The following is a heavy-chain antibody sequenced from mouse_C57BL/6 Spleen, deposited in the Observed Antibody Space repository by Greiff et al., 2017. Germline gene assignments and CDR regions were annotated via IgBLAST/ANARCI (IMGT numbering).Heavy chain of an antibody. CDR1: GYTFTSYW. J-gene: IGHJ3*01. V-gene: IGHV1-52*01. CDR3: ARFGDYFLFAY. D-gene: IGHD1-1*01. CDR2: IDPSDSET. Sequence: QVQLQQPGAGLVRPGSSVKLSCKASGYTFTSYWMHWVKQRPIQGLEWIGNIDPSDSETHYNQKFKDKATLTVDKSSSTAYMQLSSLTSEDSAVYYCARFGDYFLFAYWGQGTLVTVSA.